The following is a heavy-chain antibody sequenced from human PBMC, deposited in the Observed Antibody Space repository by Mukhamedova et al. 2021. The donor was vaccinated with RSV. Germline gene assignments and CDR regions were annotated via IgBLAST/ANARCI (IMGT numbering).Heavy chain of an antibody. D-gene: IGHD4-17*01. V-gene: IGHV4-61*02. CDR3: ARGNGDYDFDYYYGMDV. CDR2: IYTSGCT. J-gene: IGHJ6*02. Sequence: SWIRQPAGKGLEWIGRIYTSGCTNYNPSLKSRVTISVDTSKNQFSLKLSSVTAADTAVYYCARGNGDYDFDYYYGMDVWGQGTT.